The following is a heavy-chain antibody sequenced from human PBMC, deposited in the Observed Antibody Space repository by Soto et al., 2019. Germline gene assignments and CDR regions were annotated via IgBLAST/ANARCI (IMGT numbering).Heavy chain of an antibody. V-gene: IGHV3-48*01. D-gene: IGHD3-9*01. CDR2: TTRGGSSI. J-gene: IGHJ4*02. CDR1: GFTFSSYS. CDR3: VRDQDWAFDY. Sequence: EVQLVESGGGLIQPGGSLRLSCAASGFTFSSYSMNWVRQAPGKGLEWISYTTRGGSSIYYADSVKGRFTISRDNAKNSLYLQMDSLGAEDTAVYYCVRDQDWAFDYWGQGTLVTVSS.